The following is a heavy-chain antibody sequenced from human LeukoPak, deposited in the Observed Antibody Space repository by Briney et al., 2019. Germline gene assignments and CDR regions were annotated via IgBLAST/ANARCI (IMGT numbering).Heavy chain of an antibody. CDR3: AKFDGRSSTSQGWFDT. Sequence: PGGSLRLSCVASGFTFSSFAMSWVRQAPGKGLEWVSAISASGGITYYADSVKGRFTISRDKSKNTVFLQMKSLRAEDTAVYYCAKFDGRSSTSQGWFDTWGQGTRVTASS. D-gene: IGHD2-2*01. CDR1: GFTFSSFA. J-gene: IGHJ5*02. CDR2: ISASGGIT. V-gene: IGHV3-23*01.